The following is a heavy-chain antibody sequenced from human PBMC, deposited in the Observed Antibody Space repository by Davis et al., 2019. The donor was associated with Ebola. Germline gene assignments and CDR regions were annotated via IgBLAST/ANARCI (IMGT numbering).Heavy chain of an antibody. D-gene: IGHD3-22*01. CDR2: IYYSGST. Sequence: SETLSLTCTVSGASINNHYWTWIRQPPGKGLEWIGYIYYSGSTNYNPSLKSRVTISVDTSKNQFSLKLSSVTAADTAVYYCARWDGYYYDSSGYYRDYWGQGTLVTVSS. CDR3: ARWDGYYYDSSGYYRDY. CDR1: GASINNHY. V-gene: IGHV4-59*11. J-gene: IGHJ4*02.